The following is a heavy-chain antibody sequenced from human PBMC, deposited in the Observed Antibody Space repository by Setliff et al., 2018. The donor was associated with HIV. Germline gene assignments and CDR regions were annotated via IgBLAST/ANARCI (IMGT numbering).Heavy chain of an antibody. J-gene: IGHJ3*02. D-gene: IGHD3-22*01. Sequence: ASVKVSCKASGYTFTSYGISWVRQAPGQGLEWMGWISAYNGNTNYARKLQGRVTMTTDTSTRTAYMELRSLRSDDTAVYYCARDGDDSSGFYYPDAFDIWGQGTMVTVSS. V-gene: IGHV1-18*01. CDR1: GYTFTSYG. CDR2: ISAYNGNT. CDR3: ARDGDDSSGFYYPDAFDI.